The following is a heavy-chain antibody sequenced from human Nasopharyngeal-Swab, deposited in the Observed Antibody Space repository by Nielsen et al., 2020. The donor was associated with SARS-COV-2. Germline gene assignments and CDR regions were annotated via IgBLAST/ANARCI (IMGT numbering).Heavy chain of an antibody. CDR1: GGSISSSSYY. Sequence: SETLSLTCTVSGGSISSSSYYWGWIRQPPGKGLEWIRSIYYSGSTYYNPSLRSRVTISVDTSKNQFSLKLSSVTAADTAVYYCARVVSLYYYYYGMDVWGQGTTVTVSS. CDR3: ARVVSLYYYYYGMDV. D-gene: IGHD2-21*01. V-gene: IGHV4-39*07. J-gene: IGHJ6*02. CDR2: IYYSGST.